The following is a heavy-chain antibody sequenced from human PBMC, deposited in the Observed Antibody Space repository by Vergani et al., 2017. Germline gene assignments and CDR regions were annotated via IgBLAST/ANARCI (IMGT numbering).Heavy chain of an antibody. CDR3: ARPGIAAAEPYYYYYMDV. Sequence: QVQLVQSGAEVKKPGSSVKVSCKASGGTFSSYAISWVRQAPGQGLEWMGGIIPIFGTANYAQKFQGRVRITADESTSTAYMELSSLRSDDTAVYYCARPGIAAAEPYYYYYMDVWGKGTTVTVSS. V-gene: IGHV1-69*01. CDR2: IIPIFGTA. D-gene: IGHD6-13*01. J-gene: IGHJ6*03. CDR1: GGTFSSYA.